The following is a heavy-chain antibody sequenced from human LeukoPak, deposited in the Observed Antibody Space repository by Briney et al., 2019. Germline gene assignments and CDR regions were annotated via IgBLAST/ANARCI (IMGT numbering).Heavy chain of an antibody. CDR2: IYYSGST. J-gene: IGHJ4*02. CDR1: GGSISSYY. V-gene: IGHV4-59*08. Sequence: SETLSLTCTVSGGSISSYYWTWIRQPPGKGLEWIGYIYYSGSTNYNPSLKSRVTISVDTSKNQFSLKLSSVTAADTAVYYCARHGGAYGDYWYYFDYWGQGTLVTVSS. D-gene: IGHD4-17*01. CDR3: ARHGGAYGDYWYYFDY.